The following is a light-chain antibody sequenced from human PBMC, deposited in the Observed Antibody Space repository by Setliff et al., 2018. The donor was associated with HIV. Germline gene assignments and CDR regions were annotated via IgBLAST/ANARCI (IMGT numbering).Light chain of an antibody. CDR1: SSDVGDYNY. V-gene: IGLV2-14*03. CDR2: DVS. CDR3: SSYTSRTPLYV. Sequence: QSALTQPASVSGSPGQSITISCTGTSSDVGDYNYVSWYQQHPGKAPKLMISDVSNRPSGVSNRFSGSKSGNAASLTTSGLRAEDEADYYCSSYTSRTPLYVFGTGTKVTVL. J-gene: IGLJ1*01.